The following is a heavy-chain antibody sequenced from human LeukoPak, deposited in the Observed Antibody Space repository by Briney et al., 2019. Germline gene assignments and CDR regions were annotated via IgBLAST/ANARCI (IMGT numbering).Heavy chain of an antibody. D-gene: IGHD5-24*01. J-gene: IGHJ4*02. CDR3: ARGGYSYYY. V-gene: IGHV4-59*01. CDR1: GGSISSYY. CDR2: IYYSGST. Sequence: SETLSLTCTVSGGSISSYYWSWIRQPPGKGLEWIGYIYYSGSTNYNPSLKSRVTISVDTSKNQVYLNLSSVTATDTAVYYCARGGYSYYYWGQGTLVTVSS.